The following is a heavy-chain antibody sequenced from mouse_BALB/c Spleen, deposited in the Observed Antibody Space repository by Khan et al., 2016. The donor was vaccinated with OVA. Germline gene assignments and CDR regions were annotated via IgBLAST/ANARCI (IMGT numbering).Heavy chain of an antibody. CDR3: ARGNRQSYYLDY. V-gene: IGHV1S136*01. CDR1: GYRITSYL. Sequence: IQLVQSGPELVKPGTSVKMSCKASGYRITSYLIHWVKQKPGQGLEWIGYINPYNGATEYTDKFKGKATLTSDKSSNTAYMELSSLTSEDSAVYYCARGNRQSYYLDYWGQGTTLTVSS. J-gene: IGHJ2*01. D-gene: IGHD6-1*01. CDR2: INPYNGAT.